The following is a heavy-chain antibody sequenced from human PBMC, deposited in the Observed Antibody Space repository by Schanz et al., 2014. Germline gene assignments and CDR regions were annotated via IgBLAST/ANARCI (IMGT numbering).Heavy chain of an antibody. Sequence: VQLVESGGGLVKPGGSLRLSCAASGFTFSDYYMSWVRQAPGKGLEPVSVTYLGGNTDYADSVKGRFTISRDDSKNTLQLQMNSLRAEDTAIYFCARDQASTHWGQGTPVTVSS. J-gene: IGHJ4*02. CDR1: GFTFSDYY. CDR2: TYLGGNT. CDR3: ARDQASTH. V-gene: IGHV3-66*01.